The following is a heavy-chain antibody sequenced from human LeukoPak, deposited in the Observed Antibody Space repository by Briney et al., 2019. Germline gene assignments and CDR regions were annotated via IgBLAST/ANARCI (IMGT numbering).Heavy chain of an antibody. D-gene: IGHD6-19*01. CDR1: GDSISSSSYY. CDR3: ARVNSSGWYSKAWFDP. CDR2: IYSRGST. V-gene: IGHV4-39*07. J-gene: IGHJ5*02. Sequence: SETLSLTCTVSGDSISSSSYYWGWIRQPPGKVLEWIGNIYSRGSTNYNPSLKSRVTISVDTSKNQFSLKLSSVTAADTAVYYCARVNSSGWYSKAWFDPWGQGTLVTVSS.